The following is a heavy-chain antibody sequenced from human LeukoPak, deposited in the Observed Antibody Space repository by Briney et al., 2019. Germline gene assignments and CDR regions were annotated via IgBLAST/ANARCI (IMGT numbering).Heavy chain of an antibody. CDR3: ARDNRHFVVVSGMTDHYMDV. V-gene: IGHV3-30*02. CDR2: VKYDGISE. D-gene: IGHD2-21*01. Sequence: GGSLRLSCVASGFTFSSFGMHWVRQAPGKGLDWVAFVKYDGISEFYTDSVKGRFRISRDDSQSTVYLQMNSLKPEDTAVYYCARDNRHFVVVSGMTDHYMDVWGKGATVTISS. J-gene: IGHJ6*03. CDR1: GFTFSSFG.